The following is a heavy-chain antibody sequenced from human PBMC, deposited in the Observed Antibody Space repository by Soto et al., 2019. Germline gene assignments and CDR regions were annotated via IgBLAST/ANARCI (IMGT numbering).Heavy chain of an antibody. CDR1: GFSLSMSGVG. CDR3: ARGLRYCSSTNCPNSFDP. Sequence: QITLKESGPPLVKPTQTLTLTCTFSGFSLSMSGVGVGWIRQPPGKALEWLALIYWDDDKRYSPSLKSRLTITNDTSKNQVVLTMTNMDPVDTATYYCARGLRYCSSTNCPNSFDPWGQGTLVTVSS. V-gene: IGHV2-5*02. CDR2: IYWDDDK. J-gene: IGHJ5*02. D-gene: IGHD2-2*01.